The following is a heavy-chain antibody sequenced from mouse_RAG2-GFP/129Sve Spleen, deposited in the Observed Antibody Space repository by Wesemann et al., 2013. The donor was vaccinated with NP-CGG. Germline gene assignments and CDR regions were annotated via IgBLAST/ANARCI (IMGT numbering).Heavy chain of an antibody. CDR3: ARSADGYYAMDY. J-gene: IGHJ4*01. CDR2: NGGT. Sequence: NGGTSYNQKFKGKATLTVDKSSSTAYMELLSLTSEDSAVYYCARSADGYYAMDYWGQGTSVTVSS. D-gene: IGHD2-3*01. V-gene: IGHV1-26*01.